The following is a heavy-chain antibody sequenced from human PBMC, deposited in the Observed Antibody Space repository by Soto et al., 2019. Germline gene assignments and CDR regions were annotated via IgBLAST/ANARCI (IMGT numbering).Heavy chain of an antibody. J-gene: IGHJ6*03. CDR1: GTSYSNYY. V-gene: IGHV4-34*01. CDR3: ARAGAFHISVFGAVTDHFYYYMDV. D-gene: IGHD3-3*01. CDR2: IRQSGIT. Sequence: PSETQSLTCAVCGTSYSNYYRSWIRQPPGKGLEWIGEIRQSGITNYNPSLESRVTISLDTSKNHFSLELTSVTAADTAVYYCARAGAFHISVFGAVTDHFYYYMDVWDRGTTVTVSS.